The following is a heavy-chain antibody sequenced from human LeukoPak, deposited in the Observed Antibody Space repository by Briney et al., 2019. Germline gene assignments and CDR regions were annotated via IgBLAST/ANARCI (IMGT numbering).Heavy chain of an antibody. CDR3: ARNVGITIFGVGTPFDY. Sequence: GGSLRLPCAASGFTFSSYAMSWVRQAPGKGLEWVSAISGSGGSTYYADSVKGRFTISRDNSKNTLYLQMNSLRAEDTAVYYCARNVGITIFGVGTPFDYWGQGTLVTVSS. J-gene: IGHJ4*02. D-gene: IGHD3-3*01. CDR1: GFTFSSYA. CDR2: ISGSGGST. V-gene: IGHV3-23*01.